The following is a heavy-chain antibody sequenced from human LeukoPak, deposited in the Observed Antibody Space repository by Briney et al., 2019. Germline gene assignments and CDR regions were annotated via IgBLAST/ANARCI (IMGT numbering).Heavy chain of an antibody. Sequence: PGGSLRLSCAASGFIFSSYAMSWVRQAPGKGRECVSPISGSGCNTYYAVSVKRLFTLSRDNSKNTLFLQMNSLSAEDTAVYYSAKDKGAAGAFDIWGQGTMVTVSS. V-gene: IGHV3-23*01. CDR1: GFIFSSYA. J-gene: IGHJ3*02. CDR2: ISGSGCNT. CDR3: AKDKGAAGAFDI. D-gene: IGHD2-15*01.